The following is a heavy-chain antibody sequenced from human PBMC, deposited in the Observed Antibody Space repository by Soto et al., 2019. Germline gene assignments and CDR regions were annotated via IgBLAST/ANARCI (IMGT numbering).Heavy chain of an antibody. CDR2: IYYSGST. CDR1: GGSISSGGYY. Sequence: SDTLSLTCTVSGGSISSGGYYWSWIRQHPGKGLEWIGYIYYSGSTYYNPSLKSRVTISVDTSKNQFSLKLSSVTAADTAVYYCARTLPNRQLFDSWSQGTLVTVS. V-gene: IGHV4-31*03. D-gene: IGHD1-1*01. CDR3: ARTLPNRQLFDS. J-gene: IGHJ4*02.